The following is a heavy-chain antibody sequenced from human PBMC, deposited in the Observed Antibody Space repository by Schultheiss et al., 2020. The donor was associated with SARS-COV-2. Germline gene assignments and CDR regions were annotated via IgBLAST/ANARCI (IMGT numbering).Heavy chain of an antibody. CDR3: ARQTTVTTKDAFDI. Sequence: SETLSLTCTVSGGSISSSSYYWGWIRQPPGKGLEWIGSIYYSGSTYYNPSLKSRVTISVDTSKNQFSLKLSSVTAADTAVYYCARQTTVTTKDAFDIWGQGTMVTVSS. CDR2: IYYSGST. D-gene: IGHD4-17*01. V-gene: IGHV4-39*01. J-gene: IGHJ3*02. CDR1: GGSISSSSYY.